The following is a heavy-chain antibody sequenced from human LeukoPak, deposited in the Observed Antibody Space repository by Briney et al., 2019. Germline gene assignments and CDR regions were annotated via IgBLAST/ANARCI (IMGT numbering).Heavy chain of an antibody. CDR2: IYHSGRT. V-gene: IGHV4-39*01. CDR1: GDYISSSSYY. CDR3: AGRRYYDSTGYFE. J-gene: IGHJ1*01. D-gene: IGHD3-22*01. Sequence: SETLSLTCAVSGDYISSSSYYWGWIRQSPGTGLEWIGDIYHSGRTYYNPSLKSRVAISIDTSKNQFSLRLRSMTAAGTAVFYCAGRRYYDSTGYFEWGRGTLVTVSS.